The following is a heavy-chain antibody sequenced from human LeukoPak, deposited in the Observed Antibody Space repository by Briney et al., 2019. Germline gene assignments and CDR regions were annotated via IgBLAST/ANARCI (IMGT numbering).Heavy chain of an antibody. CDR2: IQYDGSYN. J-gene: IGHJ4*02. CDR3: AKDGRTGYPFDS. V-gene: IGHV3-30*02. D-gene: IGHD5-12*01. CDR1: AFSFSTYG. Sequence: PGGSLRLSCEASAFSFSTYGMHWVRQAPGKGLEWVAFIQYDGSYNMYADSVKGRFTISRDNSNNMLYLQMNSLRPEDTAVYYCAKDGRTGYPFDSWGQGTLVTVSS.